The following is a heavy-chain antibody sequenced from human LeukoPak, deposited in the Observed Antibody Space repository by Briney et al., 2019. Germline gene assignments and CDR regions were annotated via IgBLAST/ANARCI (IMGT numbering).Heavy chain of an antibody. Sequence: GGSLRLSCAASGFTFSSYGMSWVRQAPGKGLEWISGISGSGANTYYADSVKGRFTISRDNSKNTLHLQMNSLRAEDTAVYYCAGYYSTTTCYSSPNWFDPWGQGTLVTVSS. CDR1: GFTFSSYG. J-gene: IGHJ5*02. D-gene: IGHD2-2*01. CDR2: ISGSGANT. CDR3: AGYYSTTTCYSSPNWFDP. V-gene: IGHV3-23*01.